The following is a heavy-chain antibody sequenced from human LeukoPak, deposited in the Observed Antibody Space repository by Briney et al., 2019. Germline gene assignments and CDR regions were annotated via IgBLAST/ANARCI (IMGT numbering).Heavy chain of an antibody. Sequence: SVKVSCKASGGTFSSYAISWVRQAPGQGLEWMGGIIPIFGTANYAQKFQGRVTITADESTSTAYMELSSLRSEDTAVYYCARQAQGRSAFDIWGQGIVVTVSS. CDR3: ARQAQGRSAFDI. J-gene: IGHJ3*02. CDR2: IIPIFGTA. CDR1: GGTFSSYA. V-gene: IGHV1-69*13.